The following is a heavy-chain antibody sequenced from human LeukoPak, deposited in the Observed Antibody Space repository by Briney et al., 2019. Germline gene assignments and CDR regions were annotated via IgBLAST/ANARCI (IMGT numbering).Heavy chain of an antibody. V-gene: IGHV4-4*09. CDR3: ARLNYRGGEALHFDS. D-gene: IGHD3-16*01. CDR1: AGSISNYY. CDR2: IHSDGTT. J-gene: IGHJ4*02. Sequence: PSETLSLTCTVSAGSISNYYWGWIRQPPGKGLEYIGYIHSDGTTNYNPSLQSRVTVSLDTSRIQFSLRLYSVTAADTAVYFCARLNYRGGEALHFDSWGQGTLVTVSS.